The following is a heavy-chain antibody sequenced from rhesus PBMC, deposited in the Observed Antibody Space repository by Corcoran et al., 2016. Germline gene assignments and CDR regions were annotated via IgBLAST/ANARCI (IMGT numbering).Heavy chain of an antibody. CDR1: GGSISSSY. CDR2: IYGSGSST. CDR3: ATSTGDTAGTVLIGY. V-gene: IGHV4-169*01. Sequence: QLQLQESGPGLVKPSETLSVTCAVSGGSISSSYWSWIRQAPGKGLEWIGYIYGSGSSTNYNPPRKSRVTLSVDTSKNQLSLKLSSVTAADTAVYYCATSTGDTAGTVLIGYWGQGVLVTVSS. J-gene: IGHJ4*01. D-gene: IGHD5-42*01.